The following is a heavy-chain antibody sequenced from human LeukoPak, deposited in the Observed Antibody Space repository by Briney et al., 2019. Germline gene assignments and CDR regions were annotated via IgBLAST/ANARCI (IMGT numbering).Heavy chain of an antibody. D-gene: IGHD3-10*01. J-gene: IGHJ4*02. CDR2: IYYSGST. CDR3: GSHYGSGRFYTTIDY. V-gene: IGHV4-59*01. CDR1: GGSISSYY. Sequence: SETLSLTCTVSGGSISSYYWSWIRQPPGKGLEWIGYIYYSGSTNYNPSLKSRVTISLDTSKNQFSLKLNSVTAAATAVYHCGSHYGSGRFYTTIDYWGQKTPVTASS.